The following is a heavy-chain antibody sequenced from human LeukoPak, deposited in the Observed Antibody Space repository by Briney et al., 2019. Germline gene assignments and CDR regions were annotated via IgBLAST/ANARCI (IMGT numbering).Heavy chain of an antibody. J-gene: IGHJ4*02. Sequence: GGSLRLSCAASGFTFSSYAMSWVRQAPGKGLEWVSYISSSGSTIYCADSVKGRFTISRDNAKNSLYLQMNSLRAEDTAVYYCASHTAMVLDYFDYWGQGTLVTVSS. CDR2: ISSSGSTI. CDR1: GFTFSSYA. D-gene: IGHD5-18*01. V-gene: IGHV3-48*04. CDR3: ASHTAMVLDYFDY.